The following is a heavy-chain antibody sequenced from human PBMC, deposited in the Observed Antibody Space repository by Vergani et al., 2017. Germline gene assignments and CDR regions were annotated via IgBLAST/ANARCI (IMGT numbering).Heavy chain of an antibody. CDR1: GFTFSSYA. CDR2: ISGSGGST. V-gene: IGHV3-23*01. J-gene: IGHJ4*02. D-gene: IGHD3-9*01. CDR3: ARRSSDDILTGYKLLDY. Sequence: EVQLLESGGGLVQPGGSLRLSCAASGFTFSSYAMSWVRQAPGKGLEWVSAISGSGGSTYYADSVKGRFTISRDNSKNTLYLQMNSLRAEDTAVYYCARRSSDDILTGYKLLDYWGQGTLVTVSS.